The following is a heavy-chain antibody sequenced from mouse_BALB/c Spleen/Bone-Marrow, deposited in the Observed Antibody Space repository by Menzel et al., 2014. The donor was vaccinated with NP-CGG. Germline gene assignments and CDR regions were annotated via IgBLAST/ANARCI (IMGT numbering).Heavy chain of an antibody. V-gene: IGHV4-1*02. CDR3: ARRGGNYLWYAVDY. CDR2: INPDSSTI. CDR1: GFDFSGYW. Sequence: EVKLVESGGGLVQPGGSLKLSCAASGFDFSGYWMSWVRQAPGKGLEWIGEINPDSSTINYTPSLRDKFIISRDNAENTLYLQMSKVRSEDTVLYYCARRGGNYLWYAVDYWGQGTSVTVSS. J-gene: IGHJ4*01. D-gene: IGHD2-1*01.